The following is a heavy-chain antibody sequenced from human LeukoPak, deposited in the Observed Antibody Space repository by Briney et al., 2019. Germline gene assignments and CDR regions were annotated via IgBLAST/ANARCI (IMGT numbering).Heavy chain of an antibody. J-gene: IGHJ4*02. CDR3: ARVSTMIVVVPWIGY. Sequence: PGGSLRLSCAASGFTFSDYYMSWIRQAPGKGLEWVSYISSSGSITYYADSVKGRFTISRDNAKNSLYLQMNSLRAEDTAVYYCARVSTMIVVVPWIGYWGQGTLVTVSS. CDR1: GFTFSDYY. D-gene: IGHD3-22*01. CDR2: ISSSGSIT. V-gene: IGHV3-11*04.